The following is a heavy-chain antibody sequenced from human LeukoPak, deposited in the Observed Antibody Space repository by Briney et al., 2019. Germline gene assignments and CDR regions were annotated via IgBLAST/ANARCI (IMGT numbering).Heavy chain of an antibody. V-gene: IGHV3-66*01. CDR1: GFTFSTYA. J-gene: IGHJ6*02. D-gene: IGHD6-13*01. CDR2: IYSGGSK. Sequence: PGASLRLSCAASGFTFSTYAMSWVRQAPGKGLEWVSVIYSGGSKYYADSVKGRFTISRDNSKNTLYLQMNSLRAEDTAVYYCARDGDLAAAGPYYYYYGMDVWGQGTTVTVSS. CDR3: ARDGDLAAAGPYYYYYGMDV.